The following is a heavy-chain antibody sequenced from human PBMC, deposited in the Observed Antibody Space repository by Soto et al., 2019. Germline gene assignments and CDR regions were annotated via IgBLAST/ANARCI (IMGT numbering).Heavy chain of an antibody. CDR2: ISTSGNV. Sequence: QVQLQESGPGLVKPSETLSLTCTVSGGSLTKYYWSWIRQPAGKGLEWIGRISTSGNVVSKASLTSRLTMSVDTSKTPFSLRLTSVTAADTAVYDCARDNNGFGSLYPLAFDYWGQGALVTVSS. CDR3: ARDNNGFGSLYPLAFDY. CDR1: GGSLTKYY. V-gene: IGHV4-4*07. J-gene: IGHJ4*02. D-gene: IGHD3-16*01.